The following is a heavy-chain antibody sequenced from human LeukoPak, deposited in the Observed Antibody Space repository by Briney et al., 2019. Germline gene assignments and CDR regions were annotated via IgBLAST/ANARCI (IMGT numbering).Heavy chain of an antibody. Sequence: GGSLRLSCAASGFTFSSFWMHWVRQAPGKGLVWVSRINTDGSSTNYADSVKGRFTISRDNAKNTLFLQMNSLRADDTAVYYCARGLGYCSGGACSVWGQGALVTVSS. CDR3: ARGLGYCSGGACSV. CDR2: INTDGSST. D-gene: IGHD2-15*01. CDR1: GFTFSSFW. J-gene: IGHJ4*02. V-gene: IGHV3-74*01.